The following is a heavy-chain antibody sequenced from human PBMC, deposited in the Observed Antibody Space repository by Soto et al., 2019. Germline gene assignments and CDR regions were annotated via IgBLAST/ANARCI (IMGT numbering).Heavy chain of an antibody. J-gene: IGHJ5*02. CDR1: GGTFSSYA. CDR3: ALINWNNLPETVP. V-gene: IGHV1-69*13. CDR2: IIPIFGTA. D-gene: IGHD1-20*01. Sequence: SVKVSCKASGGTFSSYAISWVRQAPGQGLEWMGGIIPIFGTANYAQKFQGRVTITADESTSTAYMELSSLRSEDTAVYYCALINWNNLPETVPWGQGTLVTVSS.